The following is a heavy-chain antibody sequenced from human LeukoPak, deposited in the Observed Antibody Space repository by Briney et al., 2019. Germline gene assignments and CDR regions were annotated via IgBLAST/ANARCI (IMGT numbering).Heavy chain of an antibody. V-gene: IGHV3-23*01. CDR1: GFSFSSYA. CDR3: AKDPGSYRFDY. J-gene: IGHJ4*02. CDR2: ISGGSERI. Sequence: GGSLRLSCAASGFSFSSYAMTWVRQAPGKGLEWVSSISGGSERIYYADSVKGRFTISRDNSKNTLYLQMNSLRAEDTAVYYCAKDPGSYRFDYWGQGTLVTVSS. D-gene: IGHD1-26*01.